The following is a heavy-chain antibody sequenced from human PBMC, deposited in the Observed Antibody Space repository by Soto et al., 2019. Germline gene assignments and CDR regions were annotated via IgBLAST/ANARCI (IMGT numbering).Heavy chain of an antibody. V-gene: IGHV4-4*07. CDR3: ERMVLGGYGDYFDY. Sequence: SETLSLTCTVSGGSMSSYYWSWIRQPAGKGLEWIGRINSDGSTAYNSSLRSRVTLSVATYKTQFSLNLKFVTAADAAVYLCERMVLGGYGDYFDYWGQGILVTVSS. J-gene: IGHJ4*02. CDR2: INSDGST. D-gene: IGHD5-12*01. CDR1: GGSMSSYY.